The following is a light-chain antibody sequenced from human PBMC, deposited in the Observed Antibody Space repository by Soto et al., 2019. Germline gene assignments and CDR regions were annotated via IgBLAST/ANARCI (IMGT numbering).Light chain of an antibody. CDR1: QAIRTA. V-gene: IGKV1-6*01. Sequence: AIQLTQSPSSLSASVGDRVTITCRASQAIRTAVGWYQQRPGKVPKLLIYAASTLQSGVPSRFSGSGSGTDFTLTISSLQPEDFATYYCLLDFRYFWAFGQGTKVDIK. CDR3: LLDFRYFWA. J-gene: IGKJ1*01. CDR2: AAS.